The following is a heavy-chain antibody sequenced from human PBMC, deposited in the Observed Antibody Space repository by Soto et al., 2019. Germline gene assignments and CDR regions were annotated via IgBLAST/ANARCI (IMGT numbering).Heavy chain of an antibody. V-gene: IGHV3-48*02. Sequence: EVQLVESGGGLVQPGGSLRLSCAASGFTFSSYNMNWVRQAPGKGLEWVSYISSSSSTIYYADSVKGRFTISRDNDKNSLYLQMNSRRDEDTAVYYCARGTAYSSSWYGDYWGQGTLVTVSS. CDR2: ISSSSSTI. J-gene: IGHJ4*02. CDR3: ARGTAYSSSWYGDY. D-gene: IGHD6-13*01. CDR1: GFTFSSYN.